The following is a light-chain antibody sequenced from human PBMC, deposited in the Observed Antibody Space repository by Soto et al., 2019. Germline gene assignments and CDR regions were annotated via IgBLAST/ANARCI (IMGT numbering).Light chain of an antibody. CDR2: AAS. V-gene: IGKV1-39*01. Sequence: DIQMTQSPSSLSASVGDRVTITCRASQSLSTYLNWYQQKPGNAPKVLIFAASSLLSGVPSRFSGSGSGTHFTLTITSLQPEDFATYYCHQSHSVPRNFGQGTKVE. J-gene: IGKJ1*01. CDR3: HQSHSVPRN. CDR1: QSLSTY.